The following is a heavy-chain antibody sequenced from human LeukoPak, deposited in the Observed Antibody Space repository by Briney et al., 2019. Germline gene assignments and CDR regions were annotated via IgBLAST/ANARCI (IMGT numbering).Heavy chain of an antibody. D-gene: IGHD3-3*01. CDR1: GYTFTGYY. J-gene: IGHJ5*02. CDR2: INPSGGST. Sequence: ASVKVSCKASGYTFTGYYMHWVRQAPGQGLEWMGIINPSGGSTSYAQKFQGRVTMTRDTSTSTVYMELSSLRSEDTAVYYCARDHDFWSGYYTPSNWFDPWGQGTLVTVSS. V-gene: IGHV1-46*01. CDR3: ARDHDFWSGYYTPSNWFDP.